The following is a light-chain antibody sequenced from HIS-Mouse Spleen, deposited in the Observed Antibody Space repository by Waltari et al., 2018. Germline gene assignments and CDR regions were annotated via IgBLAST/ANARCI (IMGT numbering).Light chain of an antibody. CDR3: QQYYSYLPIT. Sequence: AIRMTQSPSSFSASTGDRVTITCRASQGISSYLAWYQQKPGKAPKLLIYAASTVQSGVPSRFSGSGSGTDFTLTISCLQSEDFATYYCQQYYSYLPITFGQGTRLEIK. V-gene: IGKV1-8*01. CDR1: QGISSY. J-gene: IGKJ5*01. CDR2: AAS.